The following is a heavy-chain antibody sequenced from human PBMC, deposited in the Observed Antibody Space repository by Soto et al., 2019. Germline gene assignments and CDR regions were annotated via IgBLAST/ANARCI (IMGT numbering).Heavy chain of an antibody. Sequence: QVQLVESGGGVVQPGTSLRLSCAPSGFTFSSDGMHWVRQAPGKGLEWVAVIWYDGSKQYYADSVKGRFTISRDNSKNTLYLKMNSLRAEDTAVYYCARDPGVTNYYFDYWGQGTLVTVSS. D-gene: IGHD3-3*01. V-gene: IGHV3-33*01. CDR3: ARDPGVTNYYFDY. CDR1: GFTFSSDG. J-gene: IGHJ4*02. CDR2: IWYDGSKQ.